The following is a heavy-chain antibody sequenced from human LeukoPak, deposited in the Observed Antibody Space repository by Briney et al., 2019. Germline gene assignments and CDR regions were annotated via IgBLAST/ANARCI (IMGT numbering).Heavy chain of an antibody. V-gene: IGHV1-2*06. D-gene: IGHD2-15*01. Sequence: ASVKVSCKASGYTFTGYYMHWVRQAPGQGLEWMGRINPNSGGTNYAQKFQGRVTMTRDTSISTAYMELSRLRSDDTAVYYCAGGLVLGYCSGGSCYLYWGQGTLVTVSS. CDR1: GYTFTGYY. J-gene: IGHJ4*02. CDR2: INPNSGGT. CDR3: AGGLVLGYCSGGSCYLY.